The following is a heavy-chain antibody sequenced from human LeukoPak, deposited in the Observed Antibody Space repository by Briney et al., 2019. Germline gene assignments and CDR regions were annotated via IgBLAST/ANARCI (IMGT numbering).Heavy chain of an antibody. V-gene: IGHV3-64D*06. CDR2: INSNGGST. CDR1: GFTFSSYA. J-gene: IGHJ4*02. CDR3: VKDRGVRGVIITDY. Sequence: GGSLRLSCSASGFTFSSYAMHWVRQAPGKGLEYVSSINSNGGSTYYADSVKGTFTISRDNSKNTLYLQMSSLRAEDTAVYYCVKDRGVRGVIITDYWGQGTLVTVSS. D-gene: IGHD3-10*01.